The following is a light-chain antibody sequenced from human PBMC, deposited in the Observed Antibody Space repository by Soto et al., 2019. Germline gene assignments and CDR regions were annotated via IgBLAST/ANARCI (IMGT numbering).Light chain of an antibody. V-gene: IGKV1-39*01. CDR2: AAS. J-gene: IGKJ1*01. CDR3: QQTYSTPRT. Sequence: DLQMTQSPSSLSASVRDRVTITCRASQSISTSLNWYQQKPGKAPKVLIYAASSLQGGVPSRFSGGGSGTDFTLTISSLQPEDSATYYCQQTYSTPRTFGQGTKVEIK. CDR1: QSISTS.